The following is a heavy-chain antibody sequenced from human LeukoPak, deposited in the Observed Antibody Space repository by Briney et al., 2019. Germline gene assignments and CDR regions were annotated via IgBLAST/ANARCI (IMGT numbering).Heavy chain of an antibody. Sequence: KLGESLKISCQCSGYTFTTYWLGWVRQTPGKGLEWMGIIYPGDGDIRYSPSVQGQVTISADRSIITAYLQWSSLKASDSAMYYCARGRGVFGGVMSYYFDYWGQGTLVTVSS. CDR2: IYPGDGDI. J-gene: IGHJ4*02. CDR3: ARGRGVFGGVMSYYFDY. CDR1: GYTFTTYW. D-gene: IGHD3-16*01. V-gene: IGHV5-51*01.